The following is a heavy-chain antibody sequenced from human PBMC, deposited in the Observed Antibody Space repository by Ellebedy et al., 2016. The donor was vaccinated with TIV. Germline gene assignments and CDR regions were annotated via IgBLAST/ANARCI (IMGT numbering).Heavy chain of an antibody. D-gene: IGHD1-7*01. J-gene: IGHJ4*02. V-gene: IGHV3-30-3*01. CDR3: TRVSPVIGTFDY. Sequence: GGSLRLXCAASGFTFSTYTMHWVRQAPGKGLEWVGVISYDGSNIYYADSVKDRFTISRDNSKNTLYLQMTSLRAEDTSVYYCTRVSPVIGTFDYWGQGALVTVSS. CDR2: ISYDGSNI. CDR1: GFTFSTYT.